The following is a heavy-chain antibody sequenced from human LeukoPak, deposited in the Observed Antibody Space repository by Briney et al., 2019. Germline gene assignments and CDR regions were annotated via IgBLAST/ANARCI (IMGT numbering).Heavy chain of an antibody. V-gene: IGHV4-39*01. CDR3: AADYGDYYFDS. J-gene: IGHJ4*02. D-gene: IGHD4-17*01. CDR2: IYYSATT. CDR1: GGSISSSSYY. Sequence: KPSETLSLTCTVSGGSISSSSYYWGWIRQPPGKGLEWIGNIYYSATTYYNPSLKSRVTISVDTSKNQFSLKLSSVTAADTAVYYCAADYGDYYFDSWGQGTLVTVSS.